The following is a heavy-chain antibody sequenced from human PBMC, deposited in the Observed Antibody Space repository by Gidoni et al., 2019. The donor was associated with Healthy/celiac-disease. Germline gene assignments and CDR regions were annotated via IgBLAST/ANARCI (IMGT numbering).Heavy chain of an antibody. D-gene: IGHD4-17*01. CDR1: GFPFSDYY. Sequence: QVKLVESGGGLVKPGGALRLSWAASGFPFSDYYMSWTRQAPGKGLEWFAYMWSSSSYTNYADSVKGRFTISRDNAKISLYLQMNSLRAEDTAVYYCARASDDYGDPHYYGMDVWGQGTTVTVSS. J-gene: IGHJ6*02. V-gene: IGHV3-11*05. CDR3: ARASDDYGDPHYYGMDV. CDR2: MWSSSSYT.